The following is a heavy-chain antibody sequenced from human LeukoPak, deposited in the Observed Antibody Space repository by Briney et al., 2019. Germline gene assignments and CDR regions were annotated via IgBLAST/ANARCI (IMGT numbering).Heavy chain of an antibody. J-gene: IGHJ3*02. D-gene: IGHD6-19*01. Sequence: GGSLRLSCAASGFTFSSYAMSWVRQAPGKGLEWVSAISGSGGSTYYADSVKGRFTISRDNSKNTLYLQMNSPRAEDTAVYYCAKDLQSSGQLVYAYDAFDIWGQGTMVTVSS. CDR2: ISGSGGST. CDR3: AKDLQSSGQLVYAYDAFDI. CDR1: GFTFSSYA. V-gene: IGHV3-23*01.